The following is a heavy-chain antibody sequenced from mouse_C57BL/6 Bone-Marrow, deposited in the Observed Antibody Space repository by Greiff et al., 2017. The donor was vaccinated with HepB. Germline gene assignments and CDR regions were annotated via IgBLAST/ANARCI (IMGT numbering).Heavy chain of an antibody. V-gene: IGHV1-4*01. D-gene: IGHD1-1*01. Sequence: VQLVESGAELARPGASVKMSCKASGYTFTSYTMHWVKQRPGQGLEWIGYINPSSGYTKYNQKFKDKATLTADKSSSTAYMQLSSLTSEDSAVYYCARGGLLRYYFDYWGQGTTLTVSS. CDR1: GYTFTSYT. CDR3: ARGGLLRYYFDY. J-gene: IGHJ2*01. CDR2: INPSSGYT.